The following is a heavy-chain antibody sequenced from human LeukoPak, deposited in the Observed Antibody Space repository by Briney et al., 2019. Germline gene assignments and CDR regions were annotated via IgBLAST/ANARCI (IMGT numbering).Heavy chain of an antibody. Sequence: GGSLRLSCAASGFTFSSYGMHWVRQAPGKGLEWVAFIRYDGSNKYYADSVKGRFTISRDNSKNTLYLQMNSLRAEDTAVYYCAKGVLGRGSSWYGAVDYWGQGTLVTVSS. D-gene: IGHD6-13*01. CDR3: AKGVLGRGSSWYGAVDY. V-gene: IGHV3-30*02. CDR2: IRYDGSNK. CDR1: GFTFSSYG. J-gene: IGHJ4*02.